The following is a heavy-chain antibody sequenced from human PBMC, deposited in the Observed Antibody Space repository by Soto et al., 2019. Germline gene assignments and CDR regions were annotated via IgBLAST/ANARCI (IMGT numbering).Heavy chain of an antibody. J-gene: IGHJ4*02. V-gene: IGHV3-74*01. CDR3: ARDPTPIYGGNSGFDY. CDR2: ISSDGSST. D-gene: IGHD2-21*02. Sequence: GGSLRLSCAASGFTFSSYWMHWVRQAPGKGLVWVSRISSDGSSTSYADSVKGRFTISRDNAKNTLYLQMNSLRAEDTAVYYCARDPTPIYGGNSGFDYWGQGTLVTVSS. CDR1: GFTFSSYW.